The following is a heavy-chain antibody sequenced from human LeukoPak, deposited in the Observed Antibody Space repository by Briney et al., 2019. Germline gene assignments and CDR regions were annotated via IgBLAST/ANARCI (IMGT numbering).Heavy chain of an antibody. CDR2: IYWDDDK. D-gene: IGHD3-22*01. CDR3: AHRTSSGTYFDY. J-gene: IGHJ4*02. CDR1: GFSLSTSGVG. V-gene: IGHV2-5*02. Sequence: SGPTLVKHTQTLTLTCTFSGFSLSTSGVGVGWIRQPPGKALEWLALIYWDDDKRYSPSLKSRLTITKDTSKNQVVLTMTNMDPVDTATYYCAHRTSSGTYFDYWGQGTLVTVSS.